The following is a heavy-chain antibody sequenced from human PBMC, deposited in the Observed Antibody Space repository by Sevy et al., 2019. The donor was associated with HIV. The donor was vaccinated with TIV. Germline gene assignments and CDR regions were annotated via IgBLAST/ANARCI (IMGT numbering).Heavy chain of an antibody. V-gene: IGHV3-49*04. CDR1: GFTFGDYA. J-gene: IGHJ6*02. CDR3: TRGGGYYYGMDV. CDR2: IRSKAYAGTT. Sequence: GGSLRLSCTASGFTFGDYAMSWVRQAPGKGLEWVGFIRSKAYAGTTEYAASVKGRFTISRDDSKSIAYLQMNSLKNEDTAVYYCTRGGGYYYGMDVWGQGTTVTVSS. D-gene: IGHD2-15*01.